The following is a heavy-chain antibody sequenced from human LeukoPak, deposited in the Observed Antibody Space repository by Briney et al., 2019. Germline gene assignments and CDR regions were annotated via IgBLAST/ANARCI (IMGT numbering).Heavy chain of an antibody. J-gene: IGHJ4*02. CDR1: GGSISSSNW. D-gene: IGHD6-19*01. CDR3: AREVAVAGIWDYFDY. Sequence: SETLSLTCAVSGGSISSSNWWSWVRQPPGKGLEWIGEIYHSGSTNYNPSLKSRVTISVDKSKNQFSLKLSPVTAADTAVYYCAREVAVAGIWDYFDYWGQGTLVTVSS. CDR2: IYHSGST. V-gene: IGHV4-4*02.